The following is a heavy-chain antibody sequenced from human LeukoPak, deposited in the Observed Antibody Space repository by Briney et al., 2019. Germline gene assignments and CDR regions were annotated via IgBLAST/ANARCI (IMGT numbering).Heavy chain of an antibody. CDR1: GFTFSSYA. CDR2: ISYDGSNK. J-gene: IGHJ4*02. V-gene: IGHV3-30*04. CDR3: AKEGSYSSSWFDY. Sequence: QSGGSLRLSCAASGFTFSSYAMHWVRQAPGKVLEWVAVISYDGSNKYYADSVKGRFTISRDNSKNTLYLQMNSLRAEDTAVYYCAKEGSYSSSWFDYWGQGTLVTVSS. D-gene: IGHD6-13*01.